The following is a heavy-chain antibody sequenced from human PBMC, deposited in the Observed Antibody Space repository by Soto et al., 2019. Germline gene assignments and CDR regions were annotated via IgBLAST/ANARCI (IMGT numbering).Heavy chain of an antibody. V-gene: IGHV1-8*01. CDR2: MNPNSGNT. D-gene: IGHD2-15*01. CDR1: GYTFTSSD. Sequence: ASVKVSCKASGYTFTSSDINWVRQATGQGLEWMGWMNPNSGNTGYAQKFQGRVTMTRNTSISTAYMELSSLRSEATAVYYCARARGYCSGGSCYSLWYYDLWGRVTRGTAAS. J-gene: IGHJ2*01. CDR3: ARARGYCSGGSCYSLWYYDL.